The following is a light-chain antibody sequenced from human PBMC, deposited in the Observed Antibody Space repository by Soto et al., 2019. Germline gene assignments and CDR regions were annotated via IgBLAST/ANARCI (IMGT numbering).Light chain of an antibody. Sequence: QSALTQPASVSGSPGQSITISCTGTSSDVGNYNLVSWYQQHPGKAPTAIIFEVTKRPSGVSHRFSASRSGNTASLTISGLQAEDEADYYCCSFAGGPYVFGTGTKLTVL. CDR2: EVT. CDR3: CSFAGGPYV. J-gene: IGLJ1*01. CDR1: SSDVGNYNL. V-gene: IGLV2-23*02.